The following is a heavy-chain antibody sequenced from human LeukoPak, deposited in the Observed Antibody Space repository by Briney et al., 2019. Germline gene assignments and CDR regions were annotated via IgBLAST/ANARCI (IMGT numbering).Heavy chain of an antibody. CDR3: ARIPPGSGMDV. V-gene: IGHV1-69*04. J-gene: IGHJ6*02. CDR1: GGTFSSYA. CDR2: IIPILGIA. Sequence: SVKVSCKASGGTFSSYAISWVRQAPGQGLEWMGRIIPILGIANYAQKFQGRVTITADKSTSTAYMELSSLRSEDTAVYYCARIPPGSGMDVWGQGTTVTVSS.